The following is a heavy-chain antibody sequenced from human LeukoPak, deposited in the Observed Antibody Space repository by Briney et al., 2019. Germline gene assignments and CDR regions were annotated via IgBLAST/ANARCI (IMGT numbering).Heavy chain of an antibody. Sequence: SETLSLTCAVYGGSFSGYYWSWICQPPGKGLEWIGEINHSGSTNYNPSLKSRVTISVDTSKNQFSLKLSSVTAADTAVYYCASPAVGGGDSDYWGQGTLVTVSS. J-gene: IGHJ4*02. CDR1: GGSFSGYY. D-gene: IGHD2-21*02. V-gene: IGHV4-34*01. CDR2: INHSGST. CDR3: ASPAVGGGDSDY.